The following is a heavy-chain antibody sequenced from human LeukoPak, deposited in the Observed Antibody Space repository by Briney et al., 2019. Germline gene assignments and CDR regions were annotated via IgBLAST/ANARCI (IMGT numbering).Heavy chain of an antibody. V-gene: IGHV3-23*01. D-gene: IGHD5-12*01. J-gene: IGHJ4*02. Sequence: PGGSLRLSCAASGFILSNCAMTWVRQAPGKGLEWVSGIDTKGSRTYYADSAKGRFTISRDNSKNTLYLQMNSLRAEDTAVYYCAKEVVATIPPRWGQGTLVTVSS. CDR3: AKEVVATIPPR. CDR1: GFILSNCA. CDR2: IDTKGSRT.